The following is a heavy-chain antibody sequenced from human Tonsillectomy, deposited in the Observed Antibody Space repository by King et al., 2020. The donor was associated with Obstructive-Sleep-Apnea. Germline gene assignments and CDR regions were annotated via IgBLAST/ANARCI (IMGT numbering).Heavy chain of an antibody. Sequence: VQLVESGGGVVQPGRSLRLSCAASGYIFSTYAMHWVRQAPGKGLEWVTVIAYDGSETYYADSVKGRFTIFRDNSKNTLYLQMNSLRREDTAVYYCEILYHSGVGDSTTFDYWGQGTLVTVSS. J-gene: IGHJ4*02. D-gene: IGHD2-21*01. CDR2: IAYDGSET. CDR3: EILYHSGVGDSTTFDY. V-gene: IGHV3-30-3*01. CDR1: GYIFSTYA.